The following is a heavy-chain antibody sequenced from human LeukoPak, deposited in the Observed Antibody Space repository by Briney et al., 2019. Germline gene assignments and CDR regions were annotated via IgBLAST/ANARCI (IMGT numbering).Heavy chain of an antibody. CDR3: ARRDEGRSSWYEGNWFDP. V-gene: IGHV1-18*01. J-gene: IGHJ5*02. Sequence: ASVKVSCKASGYTFTGYGISWVRQAPGQGLEWMGWISAYNGNTNYAQKLQGRVTMTTDTSTSTAYMELRSLRSDDTAVYYCARRDEGRSSWYEGNWFDPWGQGTLVTVSS. CDR1: GYTFTGYG. D-gene: IGHD6-13*01. CDR2: ISAYNGNT.